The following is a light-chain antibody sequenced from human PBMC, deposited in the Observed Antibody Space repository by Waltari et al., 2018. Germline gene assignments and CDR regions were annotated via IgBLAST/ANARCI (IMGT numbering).Light chain of an antibody. Sequence: IVLTQSPATLSLSPGERATLSCRASQGISSFLAWYQQKPGQAPRLLVYDASNRATGIPARFSGSGSGADFTLTISSLEPEDFAVYYCQQRTNWPYFGGGTRVELK. CDR3: QQRTNWPY. V-gene: IGKV3-11*01. J-gene: IGKJ4*01. CDR1: QGISSF. CDR2: DAS.